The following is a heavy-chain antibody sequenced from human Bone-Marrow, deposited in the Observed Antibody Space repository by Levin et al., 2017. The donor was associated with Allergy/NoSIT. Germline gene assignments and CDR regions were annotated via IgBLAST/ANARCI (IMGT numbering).Heavy chain of an antibody. CDR3: ARGRYDSSGYYRFWFDP. D-gene: IGHD3-22*01. V-gene: IGHV1-69*13. J-gene: IGHJ5*02. CDR1: GGTFSSYA. Sequence: ASVKVSCKASGGTFSSYAISWVRQAPGQGLEWMGGIIPIFGTANYAQKFQGRVTITADESTSTAYMELSSLRSEDTAVYYCARGRYDSSGYYRFWFDPWGQGTLVTVSS. CDR2: IIPIFGTA.